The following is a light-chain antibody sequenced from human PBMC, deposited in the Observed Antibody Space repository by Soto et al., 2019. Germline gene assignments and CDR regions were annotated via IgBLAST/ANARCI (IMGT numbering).Light chain of an antibody. J-gene: IGLJ1*01. Sequence: QSVLTQPPSASGTPGQRVTISCSGSSSNIGTYTVNWYQQFPGTAPKLLIYNNDQRPSGVPDRSSGFKYGTAASLAISGLQSEDEAEYYCAAWDDSLSGLYVFGTGTKVTVL. V-gene: IGLV1-44*01. CDR2: NND. CDR1: SSNIGTYT. CDR3: AAWDDSLSGLYV.